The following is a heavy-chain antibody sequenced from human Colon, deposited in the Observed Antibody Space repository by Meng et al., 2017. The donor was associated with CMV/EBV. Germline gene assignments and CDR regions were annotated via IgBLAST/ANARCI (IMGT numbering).Heavy chain of an antibody. CDR2: INHSGST. Sequence: SETLSLTCAVYGGSFSGHYWTWIRQPPGKGLEWIGEINHSGSTNYNPSLKSRVTISVDTSVNQFSLKVSSVTAADTAVYYCAKSPEMASISGHFDSWGQGTLVTVSS. D-gene: IGHD5-24*01. CDR1: GGSFSGHY. CDR3: AKSPEMASISGHFDS. J-gene: IGHJ4*02. V-gene: IGHV4-34*01.